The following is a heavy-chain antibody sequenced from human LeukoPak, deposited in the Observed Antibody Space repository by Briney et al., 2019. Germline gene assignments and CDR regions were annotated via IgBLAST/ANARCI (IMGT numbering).Heavy chain of an antibody. J-gene: IGHJ4*02. CDR3: ARDRTRSGNFDY. D-gene: IGHD1-1*01. V-gene: IGHV4-59*12. Sequence: PSETLSLTCTVSGDSISSYYWSWIRQPPGKGLEWIGYIYYSGSTNYNPSLKSRVTISVDTSKNQFSLKLSSVTAADTAVYYCARDRTRSGNFDYWGLGTLVTVSS. CDR2: IYYSGST. CDR1: GDSISSYY.